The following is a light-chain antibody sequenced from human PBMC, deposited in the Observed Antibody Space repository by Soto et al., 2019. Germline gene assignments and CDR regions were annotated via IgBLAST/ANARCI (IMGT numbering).Light chain of an antibody. CDR1: NIGSKS. Sequence: SSEPTQPPSVSVAPGQTARITCGGNNIGSKSVHWYQQKPGQAPVLVVYDGSDRPSGIPERFSGSNSGNTATLTISRVEAGDEADYYCQVWDSSSDHVVFGGGTKLTVL. J-gene: IGLJ2*01. V-gene: IGLV3-21*02. CDR3: QVWDSSSDHVV. CDR2: DGS.